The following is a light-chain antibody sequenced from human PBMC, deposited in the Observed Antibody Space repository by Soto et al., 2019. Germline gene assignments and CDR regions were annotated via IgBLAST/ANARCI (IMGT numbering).Light chain of an antibody. CDR2: SNN. CDR3: AAWDDSLYGRV. CDR1: RSNIGSNP. V-gene: IGLV1-44*01. Sequence: QSVLTQPPSASGTPGQRVTISCSGSRSNIGSNPVNWYQQLPGTAPKLLIDSNNQRPSGVPDRFSGSRSGTSASLAISRLQSEDEADYYCAAWDDSLYGRVFGTGTKFTVL. J-gene: IGLJ1*01.